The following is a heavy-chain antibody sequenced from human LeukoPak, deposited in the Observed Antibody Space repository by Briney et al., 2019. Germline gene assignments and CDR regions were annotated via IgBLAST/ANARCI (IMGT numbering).Heavy chain of an antibody. CDR1: GFTFGNSW. Sequence: GGSLRLSCAASGFTFGNSWVHWVRQAPGKGLVGVSLINADGSTATYADSVKGRFTISRDNARNTLSLQMNSLTIEDTAAYYCAKASGGATGIRGIYYGMDVWGQGTTVTVSS. CDR3: AKASGGATGIRGIYYGMDV. J-gene: IGHJ6*02. D-gene: IGHD5-24*01. CDR2: INADGSTA. V-gene: IGHV3-74*01.